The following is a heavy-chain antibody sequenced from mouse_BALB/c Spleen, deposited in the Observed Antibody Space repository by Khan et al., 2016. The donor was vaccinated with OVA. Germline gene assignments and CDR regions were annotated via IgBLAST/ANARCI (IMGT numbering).Heavy chain of an antibody. D-gene: IGHD1-2*01. J-gene: IGHJ3*01. CDR1: GYTFTDYY. V-gene: IGHV1-77*01. CDR2: ISPGSGDT. Sequence: QVQLQQSGAELARPGASVKLSCKASGYTFTDYYINWVKQRTGQGLEWIGEISPGSGDTFYNEKFKGTATLTADKSSSTAYMQLSSLTSEASAAYGCARRNYFGYTFAYWGQGTLVTVSA. CDR3: ARRNYFGYTFAY.